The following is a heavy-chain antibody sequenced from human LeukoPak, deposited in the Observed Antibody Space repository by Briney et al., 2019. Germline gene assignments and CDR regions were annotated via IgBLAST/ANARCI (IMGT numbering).Heavy chain of an antibody. J-gene: IGHJ4*02. Sequence: GGSLRLSCAASRFTFSSSGMNWVRQAPGKGLEWVSYISGSGSYIYYADSMKGRFTVSRDNTNNSLYLQMNSLRAEDTAVYYCARSQGTLTSPLDYWGQGTLVTVSS. CDR3: ARSQGTLTSPLDY. CDR1: RFTFSSSG. V-gene: IGHV3-21*06. D-gene: IGHD2-21*02. CDR2: ISGSGSYI.